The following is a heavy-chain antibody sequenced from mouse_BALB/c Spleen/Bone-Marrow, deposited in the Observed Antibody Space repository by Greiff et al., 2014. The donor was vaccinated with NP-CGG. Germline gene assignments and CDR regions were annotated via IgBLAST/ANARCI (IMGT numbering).Heavy chain of an antibody. CDR2: ITTYSTNA. V-gene: IGHV1-67*01. J-gene: IGHJ3*01. D-gene: IGHD3-3*01. Sequence: QVQLQQSGPELARPGESVKISCKGSGYTFTDYAIHWVKQSHAKSLEWIGVITTYSTNANYNQKFKGKATMTVDKSSSTAYMELARLTSEDSDIYYCARGGTGPFAYCGQGTLVTVSA. CDR3: ARGGTGPFAY. CDR1: GYTFTDYA.